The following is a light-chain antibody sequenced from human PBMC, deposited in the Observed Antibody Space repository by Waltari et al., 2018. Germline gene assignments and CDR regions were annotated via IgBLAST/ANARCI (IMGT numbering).Light chain of an antibody. Sequence: SYVLSQPPSVSVAPGKTARITCGGKDIGSKSVHWYREKPGQAPVLVIRYDSDRPAGIPERFSGSKSGNTATLTISRVEGGDEADYYWQVWDSASDHPAVVFGGGTKVTVL. J-gene: IGLJ3*02. V-gene: IGLV3-21*04. CDR2: YDS. CDR3: QVWDSASDHPAVV. CDR1: DIGSKS.